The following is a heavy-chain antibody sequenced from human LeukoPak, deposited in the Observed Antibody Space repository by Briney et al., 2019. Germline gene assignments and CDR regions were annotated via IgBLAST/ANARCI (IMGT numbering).Heavy chain of an antibody. Sequence: PSETLSLTCTVSGGSVSSGSYYWSWIRQPPGKGLEWIGEINHSGSTNYNPSLKSRVTISVDTSKNQFSLKLSSVTAADTAVYYCARDGGEYSYVYFDPWGQGTLVTVSS. D-gene: IGHD5-18*01. CDR2: INHSGST. J-gene: IGHJ5*02. CDR3: ARDGGEYSYVYFDP. CDR1: GGSVSSGSYY. V-gene: IGHV4-39*07.